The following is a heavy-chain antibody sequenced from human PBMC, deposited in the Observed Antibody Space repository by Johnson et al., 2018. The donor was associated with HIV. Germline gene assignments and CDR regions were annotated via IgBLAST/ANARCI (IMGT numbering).Heavy chain of an antibody. CDR2: ISYDGSNK. V-gene: IGHV3-30*14. CDR3: ARDPVWDAFDI. Sequence: QVQLVESGGGVVQPGRSLRLSCAASAFTFSNYAMHWVRQAPGKGLEWVAVISYDGSNKYYADSVKGRFTISRDNSKNTLFLQMNGLRVEDTAVYYCARDPVWDAFDIWGQGTMVTVSS. J-gene: IGHJ3*02. CDR1: AFTFSNYA.